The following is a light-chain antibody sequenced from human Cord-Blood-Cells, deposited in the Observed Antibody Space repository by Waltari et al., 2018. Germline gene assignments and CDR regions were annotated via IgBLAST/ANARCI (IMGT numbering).Light chain of an antibody. J-gene: IGLJ3*02. CDR1: SSDVGGSNY. CDR3: SSYTSSSTWV. Sequence: QPALTQPASVSGSPGQSITISCTGPSSDVGGSNYVSWYQQHPGKAPKLSIYDVSKRPSGVSNRFSGYKAGNTASLTISGLQAEDEADYYCSSYTSSSTWVFGGGTKLTVL. V-gene: IGLV2-14*01. CDR2: DVS.